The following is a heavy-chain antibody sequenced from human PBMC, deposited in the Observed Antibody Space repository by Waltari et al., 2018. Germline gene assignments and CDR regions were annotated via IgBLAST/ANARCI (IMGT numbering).Heavy chain of an antibody. CDR3: ARSRAAAGGSFDY. V-gene: IGHV3-21*01. J-gene: IGHJ4*02. D-gene: IGHD6-13*01. CDR1: GFTFSSYS. Sequence: EVQLVESGGGLVKPGGSLRLSCAASGFTFSSYSMNWVRQAPGKGLGWVSSISSSSSYIYYADSVKGRFTISRDNAKNSLYLQMNSLRAEDTAVYYCARSRAAAGGSFDYWGQGTLVTVSS. CDR2: ISSSSSYI.